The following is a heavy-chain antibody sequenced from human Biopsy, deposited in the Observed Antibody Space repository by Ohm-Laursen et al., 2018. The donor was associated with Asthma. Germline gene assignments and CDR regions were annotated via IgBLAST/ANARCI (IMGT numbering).Heavy chain of an antibody. D-gene: IGHD2-15*01. J-gene: IGHJ4*02. V-gene: IGHV4-59*01. CDR2: IHYSGST. Sequence: GTLSLTCTVSGVSIRSYYWTWIRQPPGKGLEWIGNIHYSGSTHSNPSLKSRVTISVDTSKKQISLRLSSVIAADTAVYYCAGFCSGGNCPDHWGQGTLVTVSS. CDR1: GVSIRSYY. CDR3: AGFCSGGNCPDH.